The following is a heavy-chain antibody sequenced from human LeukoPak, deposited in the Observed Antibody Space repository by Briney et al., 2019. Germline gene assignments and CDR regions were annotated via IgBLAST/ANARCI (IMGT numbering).Heavy chain of an antibody. CDR2: IKQDGSEK. CDR3: AVYGSGFFP. J-gene: IGHJ6*04. CDR1: GFTFSSYS. V-gene: IGHV3-7*01. D-gene: IGHD3-10*01. Sequence: GGSLRLSCAASGFTFSSYSMNWVRQAPGKGLEWVANIKQDGSEKYYVDSVKGRFTISRDNAKNSLYLQMNSLRAEDTAVYYCAVYGSGFFPWGKGTTVTISS.